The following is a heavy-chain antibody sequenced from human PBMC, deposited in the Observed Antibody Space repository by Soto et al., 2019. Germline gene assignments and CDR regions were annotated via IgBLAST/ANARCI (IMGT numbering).Heavy chain of an antibody. CDR3: ARDAMYYYDSSGYYYGWYFAL. J-gene: IGHJ2*01. V-gene: IGHV4-31*03. Sequence: QMQLQESGPGLVKPSETLSLTCTASSGSVSGGPYYWTWIRQPPGKGLEWIGYIYYSGSTYYNPSLKSRVTISVVTSNNLFSLYRSSGTAADTAVYYCARDAMYYYDSSGYYYGWYFALWGRGTRVTVSS. CDR2: IYYSGST. D-gene: IGHD3-22*01. CDR1: SGSVSGGPYY.